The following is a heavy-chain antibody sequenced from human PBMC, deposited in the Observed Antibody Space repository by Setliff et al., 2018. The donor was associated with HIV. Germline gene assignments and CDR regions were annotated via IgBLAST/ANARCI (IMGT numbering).Heavy chain of an antibody. CDR3: ARVPAALERWFDP. D-gene: IGHD2-2*01. Sequence: SETLSLTCTVSGASISSHYWSWIRQPPGKGLEWIGNVYYRGRTNYNPSLKSRVTISVDTSKNHFSLKLSSVSAAYTAVYYCARVPAALERWFDPWGQGTLVTVSS. J-gene: IGHJ5*02. V-gene: IGHV4-59*11. CDR2: VYYRGRT. CDR1: GASISSHY.